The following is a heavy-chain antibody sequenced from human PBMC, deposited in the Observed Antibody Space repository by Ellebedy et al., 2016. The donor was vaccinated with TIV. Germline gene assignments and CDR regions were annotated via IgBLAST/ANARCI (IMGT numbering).Heavy chain of an antibody. CDR1: GGSFSGYY. D-gene: IGHD2-15*01. V-gene: IGHV4-34*01. J-gene: IGHJ6*02. CDR3: ARIASLSGGMVGPDYGPDV. Sequence: SQTLSLTCAFYGGSFSGYYWSWIRQPPGKGLEWIGEINHSGSTNYNPSLKSRVTVSVDTSKNQFSLKLSSLTAADTAIYYCARIASLSGGMVGPDYGPDVWGQGTTVTVSS. CDR2: INHSGST.